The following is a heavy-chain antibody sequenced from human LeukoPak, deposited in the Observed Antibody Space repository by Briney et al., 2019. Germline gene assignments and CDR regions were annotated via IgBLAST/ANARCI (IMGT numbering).Heavy chain of an antibody. D-gene: IGHD1-26*01. J-gene: IGHJ4*02. Sequence: SVKVSCKASGGTFSSYAISWVRQAPGQGLEWMGGIIHIFGTANYAQKFQGRVTITADESTSTAYMELSSLRSEDTAVYYCARSPDGSYSLYGAYWGQGTLVTVSS. CDR2: IIHIFGTA. CDR1: GGTFSSYA. CDR3: ARSPDGSYSLYGAY. V-gene: IGHV1-69*13.